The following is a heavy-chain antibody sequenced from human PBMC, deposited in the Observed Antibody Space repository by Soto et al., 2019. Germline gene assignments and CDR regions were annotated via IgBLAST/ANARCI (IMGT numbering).Heavy chain of an antibody. CDR2: IYYSGST. CDR1: GASISSGDYY. D-gene: IGHD3-3*01. CDR3: ARGRRFLEWSGPCDY. Sequence: QVQLQESGPGLVKPSQTLSLTCTVSGASISSGDYYWNWIRQHPGKGLEWIVYIYYSGSTYYNPSLKSRITILVDTSKNQFSLRLRSVTAADTAVYYCARGRRFLEWSGPCDYWGQGTLVTVSS. V-gene: IGHV4-31*03. J-gene: IGHJ4*02.